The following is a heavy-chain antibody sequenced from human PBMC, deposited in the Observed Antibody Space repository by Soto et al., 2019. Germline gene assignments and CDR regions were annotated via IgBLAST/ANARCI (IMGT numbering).Heavy chain of an antibody. CDR1: GFTFSSYS. Sequence: EVQLVESGGGLVQPGGSLRLSCAASGFTFSSYSMNWVRQAPGKGLEWVSYISSSSSTIYYADSVKGRFTISRDNAKNSLYLQMNSLRDEDTAVYYCARGEFWIGYYNDAFDIWGQGTMVTVSS. D-gene: IGHD3-3*01. J-gene: IGHJ3*02. CDR2: ISSSSSTI. CDR3: ARGEFWIGYYNDAFDI. V-gene: IGHV3-48*02.